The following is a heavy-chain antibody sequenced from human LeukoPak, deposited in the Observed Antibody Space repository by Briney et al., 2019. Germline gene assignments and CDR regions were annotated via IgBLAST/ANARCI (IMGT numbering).Heavy chain of an antibody. V-gene: IGHV1-2*02. CDR1: DCTVTGYY. Sequence: AAVTFACEASDCTVTGYYMDWVREAPGQGLKWMGWINPNSGGTNYAQKFQGRVTMTRDTSISTAYMELSRLRSHDTAVYYCARATSGSYYYYYYYMDVWGKGTTVTVSS. J-gene: IGHJ6*03. CDR2: INPNSGGT. CDR3: ARATSGSYYYYYYYMDV. D-gene: IGHD1-26*01.